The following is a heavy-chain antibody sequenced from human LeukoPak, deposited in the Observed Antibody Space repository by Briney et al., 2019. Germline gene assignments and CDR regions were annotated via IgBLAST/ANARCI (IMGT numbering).Heavy chain of an antibody. V-gene: IGHV1-18*01. CDR2: ISTNNGNT. D-gene: IGHD3-22*01. CDR1: GYIFTSYG. Sequence: GASVKVSCKASGYIFTSYGIIWVRQAPGQGLEWMGWISTNNGNTNYAQEFQGRVTTTTDTSTSTAYMEVRSLRSDDTAVYYCARVLYDSSGYYSRQIDYWGQGTLITVSS. CDR3: ARVLYDSSGYYSRQIDY. J-gene: IGHJ4*02.